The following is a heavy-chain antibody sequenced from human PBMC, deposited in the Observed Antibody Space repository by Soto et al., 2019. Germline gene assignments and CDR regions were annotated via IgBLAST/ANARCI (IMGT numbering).Heavy chain of an antibody. D-gene: IGHD4-17*01. V-gene: IGHV3-30-3*01. CDR1: GFTFSDYS. J-gene: IGHJ3*02. CDR3: ARDGSPYGEPHDAFDI. Sequence: VQLIQSGRGVVQPGRSLRLSCAASGFTFSDYSLHWVRQAPGKGLQWVALISYDGNKKDYADSVNGRFSVSRDNSRNTLYLQVNSPRPEDTAVYYCARDGSPYGEPHDAFDIWGQGTLVTVSS. CDR2: ISYDGNKK.